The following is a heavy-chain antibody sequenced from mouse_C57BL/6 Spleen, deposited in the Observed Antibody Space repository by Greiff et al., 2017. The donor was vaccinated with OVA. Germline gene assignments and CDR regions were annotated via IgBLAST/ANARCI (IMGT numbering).Heavy chain of an antibody. Sequence: EVQGVESGAGLVKPGGSLKLSCAASGFTFRSYAMSWVRQTPEKRLEWVAHISSGGDYIYYADTVKGRFTISRDNARNTRYLQMSSLKSEDTAMYYCTRESSYGAMDYWGQGTSVTVSS. D-gene: IGHD1-1*01. CDR2: ISSGGDYI. CDR3: TRESSYGAMDY. CDR1: GFTFRSYA. V-gene: IGHV5-9-1*02. J-gene: IGHJ4*01.